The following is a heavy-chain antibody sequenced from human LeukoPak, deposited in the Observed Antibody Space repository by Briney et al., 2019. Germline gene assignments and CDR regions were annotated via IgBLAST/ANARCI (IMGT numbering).Heavy chain of an antibody. D-gene: IGHD2-2*01. Sequence: ASVKVSCKASGYTFTSYDINWVRQATGQGLEWMGWMNPNSGNTGYAQKFQGGVTITGNTSISTAYMELSSLRSEDTTVYYCARGGGTYCSSTSCRYNWFDPWGQGTLVTVSS. V-gene: IGHV1-8*03. J-gene: IGHJ5*02. CDR1: GYTFTSYD. CDR3: ARGGGTYCSSTSCRYNWFDP. CDR2: MNPNSGNT.